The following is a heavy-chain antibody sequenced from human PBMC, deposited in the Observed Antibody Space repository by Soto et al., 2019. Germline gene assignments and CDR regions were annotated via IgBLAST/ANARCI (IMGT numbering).Heavy chain of an antibody. V-gene: IGHV3-9*01. CDR3: AKDGRSVVAGSFDY. D-gene: IGHD6-19*01. CDR1: GFTFDDYA. Sequence: SGGSLRLSCAASGFTFDDYAMHWVRQAPGKGLEWVSGISWNSGSIGYADSVKGRFTISRDNAKNSLYLQMNSLRAEDTALYYCAKDGRSVVAGSFDYWGQGTLVTVSS. CDR2: ISWNSGSI. J-gene: IGHJ4*02.